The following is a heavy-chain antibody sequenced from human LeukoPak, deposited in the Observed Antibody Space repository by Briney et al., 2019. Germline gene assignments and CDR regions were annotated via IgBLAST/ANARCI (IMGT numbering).Heavy chain of an antibody. J-gene: IGHJ4*02. CDR2: ISGSGGGT. D-gene: IGHD3-10*01. Sequence: GGSLRLSCATSGCTFSSSAMSWVRQPPGKGLAWVSTISGSGGGTYYADSVKGRFTISRDNSKNTLYLQMNSLRAEDTAVFYCGKLFYSSGMYHFDYWGQGTLVTVSS. CDR3: GKLFYSSGMYHFDY. V-gene: IGHV3-23*01. CDR1: GCTFSSSA.